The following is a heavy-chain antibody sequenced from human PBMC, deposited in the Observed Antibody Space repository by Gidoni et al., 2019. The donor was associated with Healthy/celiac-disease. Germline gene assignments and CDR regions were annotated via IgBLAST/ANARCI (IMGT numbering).Heavy chain of an antibody. Sequence: QVQLVQSGAEVKKPGASVTASCKASGYTFTSYALHWVRQGPGQRLELMGWINAGNGNTKYSQKFQGRVTITRDTSASTAYMELSSLRSEDTAVYYCARGAAEGYFDLWGRGTLVTVSS. CDR2: INAGNGNT. V-gene: IGHV1-3*01. J-gene: IGHJ2*01. CDR1: GYTFTSYA. CDR3: ARGAAEGYFDL.